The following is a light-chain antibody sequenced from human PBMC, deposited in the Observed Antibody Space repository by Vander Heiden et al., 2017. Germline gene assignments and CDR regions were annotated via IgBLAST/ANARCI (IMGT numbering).Light chain of an antibody. J-gene: IGKJ4*01. CDR1: QGISSY. CDR2: AAS. V-gene: IGKV1-9*01. Sequence: DIPLTQSPSFLSAPVGDRVTITCRASQGISSYLAWYQQKPGKAPKLLIYAASTLQSGVPSRFSGSGSGTEFTLTISSLQPEDFATYYCQQLNSYPLTFGGGTKVEIK. CDR3: QQLNSYPLT.